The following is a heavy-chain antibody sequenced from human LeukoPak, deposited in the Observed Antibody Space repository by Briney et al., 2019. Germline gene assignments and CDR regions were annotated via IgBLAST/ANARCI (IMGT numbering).Heavy chain of an antibody. D-gene: IGHD2-2*01. CDR2: IYTSGST. Sequence: PSETLSLTCTVSGGSISSSSYYWGWIRQPAGKGLKWIGRIYTSGSTNYNPSLKSRVTISVDTSKNQFSLKLSSVTAADTAVYYCATNYCSSTSCYDGDAFDIWGQGTMVTVSS. CDR1: GGSISSSSYY. V-gene: IGHV4-61*02. J-gene: IGHJ3*02. CDR3: ATNYCSSTSCYDGDAFDI.